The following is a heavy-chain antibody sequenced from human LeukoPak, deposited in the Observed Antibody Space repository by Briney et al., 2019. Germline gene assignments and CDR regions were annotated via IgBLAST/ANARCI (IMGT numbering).Heavy chain of an antibody. CDR3: ARFSIASNWFDP. D-gene: IGHD6-6*01. Sequence: SQTLSLTCAISGDSVSSNSAAWNWIRQSPSGGLEWLGRTYYRSKWYNDHAVSVKSRITINPDTSKNQFSLQLNSVTPEYTAVYYCARFSIASNWFDPWGQGTLVTVSS. CDR2: TYYRSKWYN. V-gene: IGHV6-1*01. J-gene: IGHJ5*02. CDR1: GDSVSSNSAA.